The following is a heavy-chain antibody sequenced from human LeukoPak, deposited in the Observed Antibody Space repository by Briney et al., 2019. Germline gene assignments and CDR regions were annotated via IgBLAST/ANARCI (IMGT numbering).Heavy chain of an antibody. CDR1: GGSTSSDH. Sequence: NSSETLSLTCTVSGGSTSSDHWSLIRQPPEKGLEWIGCISYRGSTYYNPSLKSRVTISLDTSKKHFSLKLTSVTAADTGVYYCARGRGLGVISPYSDSWGQGTLVTVSS. D-gene: IGHD3-16*02. CDR2: ISYRGST. J-gene: IGHJ4*02. V-gene: IGHV4-59*08. CDR3: ARGRGLGVISPYSDS.